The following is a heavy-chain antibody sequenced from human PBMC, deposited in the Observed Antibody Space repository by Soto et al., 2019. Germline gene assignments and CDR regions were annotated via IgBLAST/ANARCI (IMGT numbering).Heavy chain of an antibody. CDR1: GFTFSTYA. D-gene: IGHD3-22*01. J-gene: IGHJ4*02. Sequence: EVQLLESGGGLVQPGWSLRLSCAASGFTFSTYAMSWVRQAPGKGPEWVSGVSDSGGTTYYADSVKGRFTISRDNSKNTLYLQMNSLRGEDTAVYYCAQRGGSGYYGAFDYWGQGTLVTVSS. V-gene: IGHV3-23*01. CDR3: AQRGGSGYYGAFDY. CDR2: VSDSGGTT.